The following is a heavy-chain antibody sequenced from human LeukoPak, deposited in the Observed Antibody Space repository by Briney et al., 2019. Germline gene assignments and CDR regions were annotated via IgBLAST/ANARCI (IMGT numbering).Heavy chain of an antibody. D-gene: IGHD3-10*01. J-gene: IGHJ4*02. V-gene: IGHV3-53*01. Sequence: GSLRLSCAASGFTVSSNYMAWVRQAPGKGLEWVSVIYGGGSTYYADSVKGRFTISRDNSKNTLYLQMNSLRAEDTAVYYCAKLAMVRGPGDYWGQGTLVTVSS. CDR1: GFTVSSNY. CDR2: IYGGGST. CDR3: AKLAMVRGPGDY.